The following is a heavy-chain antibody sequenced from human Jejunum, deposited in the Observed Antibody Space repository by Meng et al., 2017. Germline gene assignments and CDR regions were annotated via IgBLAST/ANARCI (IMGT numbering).Heavy chain of an antibody. CDR1: GFSFSTHP. CDR3: ARETSSFIVGTSGLDS. J-gene: IGHJ5*01. CDR2: ISYDGSNK. Sequence: GESLKISCEASGFSFSTHPMHWVRQAPGKGLEWMAVISYDGSNKDYADSVKGRFTISRDNSKNTLYLQMSGLRVDDTAVYYCARETSSFIVGTSGLDSWGQGTLVTVSS. V-gene: IGHV3-30*15. D-gene: IGHD1-26*01.